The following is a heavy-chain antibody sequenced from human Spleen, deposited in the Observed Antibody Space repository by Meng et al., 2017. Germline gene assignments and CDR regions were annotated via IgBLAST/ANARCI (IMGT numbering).Heavy chain of an antibody. CDR1: GYTFTSYA. CDR2: IIPIFGTA. J-gene: IGHJ4*02. V-gene: IGHV1-69*13. Sequence: SVKVSYKASGYTFTSYALNWVRQAPGQALEWMGGIIPIFGTANYAQKFQGRVTITADESTSTAYMELSSLRSEDTAVYYCASHSGDHGYWGQGTLVTVSS. D-gene: IGHD7-27*01. CDR3: ASHSGDHGY.